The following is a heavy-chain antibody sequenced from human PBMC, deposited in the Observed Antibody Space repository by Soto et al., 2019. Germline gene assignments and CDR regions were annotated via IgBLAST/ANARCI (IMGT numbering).Heavy chain of an antibody. J-gene: IGHJ3*02. Sequence: QVQLVESGGGVVQPGRSLRLSCAASGFTFSSYGMHWVRQAPGKGLEWVAVISYDGSNKYYADSVKGRFTISRDNSKNTLYLQMNSLRADDTAVYYCAKDLRGYCSSTSCYGAFDIWGQGTMVTVSS. CDR3: AKDLRGYCSSTSCYGAFDI. D-gene: IGHD2-2*01. V-gene: IGHV3-30*18. CDR2: ISYDGSNK. CDR1: GFTFSSYG.